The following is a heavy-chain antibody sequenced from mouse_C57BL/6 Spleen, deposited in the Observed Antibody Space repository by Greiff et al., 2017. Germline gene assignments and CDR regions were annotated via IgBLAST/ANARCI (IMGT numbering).Heavy chain of an antibody. CDR3: ARDTTVVASDYYAMDY. Sequence: VQLQQSGAELMKPGASVKLSCKATGYTFTGYWIEWVKQRPGHGLEWIGEILPGSGSTNYNEKFKGKATFTADTSSNTAYMQLSSLTTEDSAIYYCARDTTVVASDYYAMDYWGQGTSVTVSS. V-gene: IGHV1-9*01. D-gene: IGHD1-1*01. J-gene: IGHJ4*01. CDR1: GYTFTGYW. CDR2: ILPGSGST.